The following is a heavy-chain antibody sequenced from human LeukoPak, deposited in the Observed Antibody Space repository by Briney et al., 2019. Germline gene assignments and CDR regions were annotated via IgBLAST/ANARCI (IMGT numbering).Heavy chain of an antibody. D-gene: IGHD3-22*01. CDR3: ARGLKKYYYDSSGYYLFDY. J-gene: IGHJ4*02. CDR1: GFTFSSYS. CDR2: ISSSSSTI. V-gene: IGHV3-48*04. Sequence: GGSLRLSCAASGFTFSSYSMNWVRQAPGKGLEWVSYISSSSSTIYYADSVKGRFTISRDNAKNSLYLQMNSLRAEDTAVYYCARGLKKYYYDSSGYYLFDYWGQGTLVTVSS.